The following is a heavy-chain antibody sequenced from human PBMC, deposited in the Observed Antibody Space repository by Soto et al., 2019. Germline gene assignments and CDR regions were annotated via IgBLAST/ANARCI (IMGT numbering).Heavy chain of an antibody. V-gene: IGHV3-23*01. CDR3: ANAYGSGTLYLDV. J-gene: IGHJ6*04. D-gene: IGHD3-10*01. Sequence: EDLLLESGGGLVQPGGSLRLSCAASGFAFNSYAMTWVRQTPGKGLEWVATITGTSFSTNYADSVKGRFTISRDNSNNTLYLQMNSLRADDTAVYYCANAYGSGTLYLDVWGKGATVTVSS. CDR1: GFAFNSYA. CDR2: ITGTSFST.